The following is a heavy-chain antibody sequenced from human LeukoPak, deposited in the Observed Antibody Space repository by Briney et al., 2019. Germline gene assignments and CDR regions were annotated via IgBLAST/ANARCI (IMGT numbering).Heavy chain of an antibody. CDR2: ISSNGGST. CDR3: RCENGVDSSGPYFDY. J-gene: IGHJ4*02. Sequence: GGSLRLSCSASGFTFSSYAMHWVRQAPGKGLEYVSAISSNGGSTYYADSVKGRFTNSRDNSKNTLYLQMSSLRAEDTAVYYCRCENGVDSSGPYFDYWGQGTLVTVSS. V-gene: IGHV3-64D*06. D-gene: IGHD3-22*01. CDR1: GFTFSSYA.